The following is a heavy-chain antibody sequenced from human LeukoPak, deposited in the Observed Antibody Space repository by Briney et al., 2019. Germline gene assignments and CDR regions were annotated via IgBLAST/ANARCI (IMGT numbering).Heavy chain of an antibody. CDR1: GGSFSGYY. J-gene: IGHJ4*02. D-gene: IGHD5-18*01. CDR3: ARGRWIQLWSRNYYFDY. Sequence: SETLSLTCAVYGGSFSGYYWSWIRQPPGKGLEWIGEINHSGSTNYNPSLKSRVTISVDTSKNQFSLKLSSVTAADTAVYYCARGRWIQLWSRNYYFDYWGQGTLVTVSS. V-gene: IGHV4-34*01. CDR2: INHSGST.